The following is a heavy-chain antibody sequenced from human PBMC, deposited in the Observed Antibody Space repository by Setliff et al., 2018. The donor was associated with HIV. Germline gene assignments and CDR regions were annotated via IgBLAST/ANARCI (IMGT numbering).Heavy chain of an antibody. J-gene: IGHJ4*02. V-gene: IGHV3-48*03. CDR3: ARPNYYDSSGSFDY. CDR1: GFTFSNYE. CDR2: ISSSDTTI. Sequence: PGGSLRLSCAASGFTFSNYEMNWVRQAPGKGLEWVSYISSSDTTIYYADSVKGRFTISRDNAKNSLYLQMNSLRAEDTAVYYCARPNYYDSSGSFDYWGQGTLVTVSS. D-gene: IGHD3-22*01.